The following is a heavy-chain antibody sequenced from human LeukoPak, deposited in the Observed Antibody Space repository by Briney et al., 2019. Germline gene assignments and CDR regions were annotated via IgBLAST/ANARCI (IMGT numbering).Heavy chain of an antibody. CDR1: GFTFSSYG. CDR2: IRYDGSNK. J-gene: IGHJ4*02. Sequence: GGSLRLSCAASGFTFSSYGMHWVRQAPGKGLEWVAFIRYDGSNKYYADSVKGRFTISRDNSKNTLYLQMNSLRAEDTAVYYCAKRGYCSSTSCHAFDYWGQGTLVTVSS. D-gene: IGHD2-2*01. CDR3: AKRGYCSSTSCHAFDY. V-gene: IGHV3-30*02.